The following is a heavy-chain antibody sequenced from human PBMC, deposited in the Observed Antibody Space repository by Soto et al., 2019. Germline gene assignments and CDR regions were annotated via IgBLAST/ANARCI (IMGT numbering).Heavy chain of an antibody. CDR3: ARDVRGIMDV. J-gene: IGHJ6*02. Sequence: QVQLVQSGAEVKKPWSSVKVSCKASGGTFSSYAISWVRQAPGHGLEWMGGGIPIFGTANYAQNSQGRVTLAAVESTSTAYMELRSRRFEDRAVYYCARDVRGIMDVWGQGTTVTVSS. CDR2: GIPIFGTA. D-gene: IGHD3-16*01. CDR1: GGTFSSYA. V-gene: IGHV1-69*01.